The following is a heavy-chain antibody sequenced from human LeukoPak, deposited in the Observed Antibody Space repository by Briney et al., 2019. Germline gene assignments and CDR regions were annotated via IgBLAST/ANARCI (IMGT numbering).Heavy chain of an antibody. CDR3: ASRDSSGYYYDAFDI. J-gene: IGHJ3*02. CDR2: MNPISSNK. V-gene: IGHV1-8*01. D-gene: IGHD3-22*01. Sequence: ASVKVSCKASGYTFTSYDINWVRQATGQGLEWMGWMNPISSNKGYAQKFQGRVTMTRKTSISTAYMELSSLISEDTAVYYCASRDSSGYYYDAFDIWGQGTMVTVSS. CDR1: GYTFTSYD.